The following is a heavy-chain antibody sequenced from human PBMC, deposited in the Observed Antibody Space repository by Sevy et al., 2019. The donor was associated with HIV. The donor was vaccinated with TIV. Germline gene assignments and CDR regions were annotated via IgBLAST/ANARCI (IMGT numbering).Heavy chain of an antibody. D-gene: IGHD3-22*01. CDR2: ISSSGSTI. J-gene: IGHJ6*02. Sequence: GSLRLSCAASGFTFSDYYMSWIRQAPGKGLEWVSYISSSGSTIYYADSVKGRFTISRDNAKNSLYLQMNSLRAEDTAVYYCARDSTPRDYDSSGYYYVVHYYYYYGMDVWGQGTTVTVSS. CDR1: GFTFSDYY. V-gene: IGHV3-11*01. CDR3: ARDSTPRDYDSSGYYYVVHYYYYYGMDV.